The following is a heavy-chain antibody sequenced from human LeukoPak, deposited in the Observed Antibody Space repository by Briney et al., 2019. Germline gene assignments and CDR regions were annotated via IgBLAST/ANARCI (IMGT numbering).Heavy chain of an antibody. D-gene: IGHD3-22*01. CDR3: ARGAYYYED. V-gene: IGHV3-48*01. J-gene: IGHJ4*02. Sequence: GGSLRLSCAASGFTFRDYYMNWVRQAPGKGLEWVSYISSSSSTIYYADSVKGRFTISRDNAKNSLYLQMNSLRAEDTAVYYCARGAYYYEDWGQGTLVTVSS. CDR2: ISSSSSTI. CDR1: GFTFRDYY.